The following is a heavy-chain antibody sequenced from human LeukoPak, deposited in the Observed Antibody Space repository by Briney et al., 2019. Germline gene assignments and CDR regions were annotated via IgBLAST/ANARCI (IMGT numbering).Heavy chain of an antibody. V-gene: IGHV1-2*02. CDR2: INPNSGGT. J-gene: IGHJ4*02. Sequence: GASVKVSCKASGYTFTGYYMHWVRQAPGQGLEWMGWINPNSGGTNYAQKFQGRVTMTRDTSISTAYMELSRLRSDDTAVYYCARDDSSRDGSDYWSQGTLVTVSS. D-gene: IGHD6-13*01. CDR3: ARDDSSRDGSDY. CDR1: GYTFTGYY.